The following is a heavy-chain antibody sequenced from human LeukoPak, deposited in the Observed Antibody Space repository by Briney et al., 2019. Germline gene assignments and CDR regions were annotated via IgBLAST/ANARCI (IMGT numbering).Heavy chain of an antibody. CDR1: GFTFSSYA. V-gene: IGHV3-21*01. J-gene: IGHJ3*02. CDR2: ISGSSSYI. D-gene: IGHD3-9*01. CDR3: ARDPSTGAFDI. Sequence: PGGSLRLSCAASGFTFSSYAMSWVRQAPGKGLEWVSAISGSSSYIYYADSVKGRFTISRDNAKNSLYLQMNSLRAEDTAVYYCARDPSTGAFDIWGQGTMVTVSS.